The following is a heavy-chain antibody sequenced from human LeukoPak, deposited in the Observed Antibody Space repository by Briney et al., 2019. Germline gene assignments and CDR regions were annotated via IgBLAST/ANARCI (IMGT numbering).Heavy chain of an antibody. CDR1: GGSISSGSYY. CDR3: ARSGSLRVLTGYYRDYYYYYMDV. CDR2: IYYSGST. V-gene: IGHV4-61*10. J-gene: IGHJ6*03. Sequence: SETLSLTCTVSGGSISSGSYYWSWIRQPAGKGLEWIGYIYYSGSTNYNPSLKSRVTISVDTSKNQFSLKLSSVTAADTAVYYCARSGSLRVLTGYYRDYYYYYMDVWGKGTTVTVSS. D-gene: IGHD3-9*01.